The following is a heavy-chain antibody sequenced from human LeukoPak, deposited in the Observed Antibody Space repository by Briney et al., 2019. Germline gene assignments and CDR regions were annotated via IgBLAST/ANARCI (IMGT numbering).Heavy chain of an antibody. V-gene: IGHV4-59*11. CDR3: GRNLGSGSDH. CDR2: THYTGEN. Sequence: SETLSLTCSVSGDSISGPYWNWIRQSPGRGLEWVGYTHYTGENNYNPSLKSRLTMSVDTSNNQVYLRLSSVTAADTAVYYCGRNLGSGSDHWGQGTLVTVSS. J-gene: IGHJ4*02. CDR1: GDSISGPY. D-gene: IGHD3-10*01.